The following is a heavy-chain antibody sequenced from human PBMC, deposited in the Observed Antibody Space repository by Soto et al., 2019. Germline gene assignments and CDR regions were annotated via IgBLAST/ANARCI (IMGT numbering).Heavy chain of an antibody. D-gene: IGHD6-25*01. CDR3: AVVDSTGNWFDP. CDR2: MYYSGTT. J-gene: IGHJ5*02. Sequence: SETLSLTCTVSGGSISSSDFYWGWLRQTPGKGLEFIGSMYYSGTTYYNPSLKSRVTISVDTSKNQFTLKLVSVTAADTAVYYCAVVDSTGNWFDPWGEGALVTVSS. V-gene: IGHV4-39*01. CDR1: GGSISSSDFY.